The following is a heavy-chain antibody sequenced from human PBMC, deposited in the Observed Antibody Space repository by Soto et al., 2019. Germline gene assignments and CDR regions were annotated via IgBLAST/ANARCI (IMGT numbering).Heavy chain of an antibody. CDR3: AKGPTYGDPTYYFDY. V-gene: IGHV3-9*01. CDR1: GFTFDDYA. CDR2: ISWNSGSI. J-gene: IGHJ4*02. D-gene: IGHD4-17*01. Sequence: EVQLVESGGGLVQPGRSLRLSCAASGFTFDDYAMHWVRQAPGKGLEWVSGISWNSGSIGYADSVKGRFTISRDNAKNSLYLQMNSLRAEDTALYYCAKGPTYGDPTYYFDYWGQGTLVTVSS.